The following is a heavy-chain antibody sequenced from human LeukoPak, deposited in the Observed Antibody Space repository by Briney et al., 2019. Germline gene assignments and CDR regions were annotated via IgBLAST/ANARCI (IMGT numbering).Heavy chain of an antibody. D-gene: IGHD5-18*01. CDR1: GGSFSGYY. CDR3: ARGTTGNPYSYGYYYYGMDV. J-gene: IGHJ6*02. CDR2: INHSGST. V-gene: IGHV4-34*01. Sequence: SVTLSLTCAVYGGSFSGYYWSWIRQPPGKGLEWIGEINHSGSTNYNPSLKSRVTISVDTSKNQFSLKLSSVTAADTAVYYCARGTTGNPYSYGYYYYGMDVWGQGTTVTVSS.